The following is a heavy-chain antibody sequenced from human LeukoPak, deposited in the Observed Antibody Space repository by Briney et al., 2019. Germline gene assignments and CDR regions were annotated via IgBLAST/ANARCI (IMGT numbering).Heavy chain of an antibody. D-gene: IGHD2-15*01. CDR3: AKARYCSGGSCFPQLTPDS. J-gene: IGHJ4*02. CDR2: ISGSGGST. CDR1: GFTFSTYA. Sequence: GGSLRLSCAASGFTFSTYAMSWVRQAPGKGLEWVSAISGSGGSTYYADSVKGRFTISRDNSKNTLYLQMNSLRGEDTAVYYCAKARYCSGGSCFPQLTPDSCGEGTLVTVSS. V-gene: IGHV3-23*01.